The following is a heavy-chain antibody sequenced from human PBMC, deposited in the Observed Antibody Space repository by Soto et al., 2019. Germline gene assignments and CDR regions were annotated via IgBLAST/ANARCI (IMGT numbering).Heavy chain of an antibody. CDR3: AKSTDDSSGYHDY. D-gene: IGHD3-22*01. J-gene: IGHJ4*02. V-gene: IGHV3-23*01. CDR1: GFTFSSYA. CDR2: ISGSGGST. Sequence: GGSLRLSCAASGFTFSSYAMSWVRQATGKGLEWVSAISGSGGSTYYADSVKGRFTISRDNSKNTLYLQMNSLRAEDTAVYYCAKSTDDSSGYHDYWGQGTLVTVSS.